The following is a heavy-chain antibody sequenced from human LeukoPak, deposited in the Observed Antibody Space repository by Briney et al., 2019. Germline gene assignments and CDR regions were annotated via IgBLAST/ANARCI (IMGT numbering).Heavy chain of an antibody. CDR2: IYYSGST. CDR3: ARRYYYGSGSFFFDY. CDR1: GGSISSYY. J-gene: IGHJ4*02. D-gene: IGHD3-10*01. Sequence: SETLSLTCTVSGGSISSYYWSWIRQSPGKGLEWIGYIYYSGSTNYNPSLKSRVTISVDTSKNQFSLKLSSVTAADTAVYYCARRYYYGSGSFFFDYWGQGTLVTVSS. V-gene: IGHV4-59*01.